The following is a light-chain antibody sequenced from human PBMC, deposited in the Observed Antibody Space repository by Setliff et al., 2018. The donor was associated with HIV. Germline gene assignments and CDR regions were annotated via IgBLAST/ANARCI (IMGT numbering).Light chain of an antibody. CDR2: IND. CDR1: NSNIGSNT. V-gene: IGLV1-44*01. Sequence: QSVLTQPPSASGTPGQRVTISCSGSNSNIGSNTVTWYQQLPGTAPQLLIYINDHRPSGVPHRFSASKSGTTASLAITGLQSEDEADYYCSTWDDSLNAKGFGTGTKVTVL. CDR3: STWDDSLNAKG. J-gene: IGLJ1*01.